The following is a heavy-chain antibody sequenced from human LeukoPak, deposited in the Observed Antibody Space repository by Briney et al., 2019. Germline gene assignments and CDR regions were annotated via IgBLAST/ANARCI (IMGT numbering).Heavy chain of an antibody. CDR2: INWNSDNI. J-gene: IGHJ3*01. CDR1: GFTFNDHA. Sequence: GRSLRLSCAASGFTFNDHAMYWVRQAPGKGLEWVSGINWNSDNIGYADSVKGRFTISRDDAKKSLFLQMNSLRAEDTALYYCERAPYYCDTTCLGVVDLWGQGTMVSVPS. D-gene: IGHD3-22*01. V-gene: IGHV3-9*01. CDR3: ERAPYYCDTTCLGVVDL.